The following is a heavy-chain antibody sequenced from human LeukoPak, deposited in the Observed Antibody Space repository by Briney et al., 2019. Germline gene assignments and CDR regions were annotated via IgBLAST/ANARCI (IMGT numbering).Heavy chain of an antibody. CDR2: IGTAGDT. CDR1: GFTFSSYD. V-gene: IGHV3-13*01. D-gene: IGHD3-22*01. J-gene: IGHJ4*02. CDR3: ARGDSSGYQRNTKLDY. Sequence: GGSLRLSCAASGFTFSSYDMHWVRQTTGKGLEWVSVIGTAGDTYYPGSVKGRFTISRENAKNSLYLQMNSLRVGDTAVYYCARGDSSGYQRNTKLDYWGQGTLVTVSS.